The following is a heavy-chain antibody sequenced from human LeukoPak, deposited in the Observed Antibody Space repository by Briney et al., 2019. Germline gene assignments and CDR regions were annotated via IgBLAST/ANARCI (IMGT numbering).Heavy chain of an antibody. CDR1: GFTFSSYG. D-gene: IGHD3-10*01. CDR3: AKGFGRFGELTPFDY. V-gene: IGHV3-30*02. Sequence: PGGSLRLSCAASGFTFSSYGMHWVRQAPGKGLEWVAFIRYDGSNKYYADSVKGRFTISRDNSKNTLYLPMNSLRAEDTAVYYCAKGFGRFGELTPFDYWGQGTLVTVSS. CDR2: IRYDGSNK. J-gene: IGHJ4*02.